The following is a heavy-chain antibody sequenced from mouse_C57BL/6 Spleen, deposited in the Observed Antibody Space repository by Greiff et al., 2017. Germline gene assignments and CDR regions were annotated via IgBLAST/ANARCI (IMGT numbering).Heavy chain of an antibody. CDR2: IDPNSGGT. CDR3: ARGDYDGYYGWFAY. Sequence: QVHVKQPGAELVKPGASVKLSCKASGYTFTSYWMHWVKQRPGRGLEWIGRIDPNSGGTKYNEKFKSKATLTVDKPSSTAYMQLSSLTSEDSAVYYCARGDYDGYYGWFAYWGQGTLVTVSA. CDR1: GYTFTSYW. D-gene: IGHD2-3*01. J-gene: IGHJ3*01. V-gene: IGHV1-72*01.